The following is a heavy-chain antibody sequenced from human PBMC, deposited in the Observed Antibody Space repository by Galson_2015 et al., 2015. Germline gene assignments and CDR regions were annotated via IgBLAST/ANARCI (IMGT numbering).Heavy chain of an antibody. CDR1: GFTFSIYG. V-gene: IGHV3-33*01. Sequence: SLRLSCAASGFTFSIYGMHWVRQAPARELEWVAVVWYGGNSKYYADSVKGRFTISRDNSNNMVYLQMNSLRAEDTAVYYCAREDRTKSDAFELWGQGTMVTASS. CDR2: VWYGGNSK. CDR3: AREDRTKSDAFEL. J-gene: IGHJ3*01. D-gene: IGHD2-8*01.